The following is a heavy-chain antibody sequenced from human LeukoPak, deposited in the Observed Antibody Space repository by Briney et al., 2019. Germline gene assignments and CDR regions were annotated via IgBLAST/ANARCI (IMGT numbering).Heavy chain of an antibody. CDR3: ARAALLTGGGYDFDS. CDR1: GFTFSDYY. Sequence: GGSLRLSCAASGFTFSDYYMTWIRQAPGKGLEWVSSISSDGGAMYYADSVKGRFTVSRDNARNSLYLQMNSLSAEDTAVYFCARAALLTGGGYDFDSWGQGTLVTVSS. J-gene: IGHJ4*02. V-gene: IGHV3-11*01. CDR2: ISSDGGAM. D-gene: IGHD7-27*01.